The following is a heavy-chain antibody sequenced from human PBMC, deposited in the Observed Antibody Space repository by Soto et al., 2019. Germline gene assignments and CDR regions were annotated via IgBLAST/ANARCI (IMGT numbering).Heavy chain of an antibody. V-gene: IGHV3-23*01. CDR1: GITLSSYA. CDR2: ISASGGST. CDR3: AKGQNSGTYRFYFDY. J-gene: IGHJ4*02. Sequence: GSLRLSCAASGITLSSYAMSWVRQAPGKGPEWVSGISASGGSTSYADSVKGRFTISRDNSKNTLYLQMNSLRADDTAIYHCAKGQNSGTYRFYFDYWGQGALVTVSS. D-gene: IGHD1-26*01.